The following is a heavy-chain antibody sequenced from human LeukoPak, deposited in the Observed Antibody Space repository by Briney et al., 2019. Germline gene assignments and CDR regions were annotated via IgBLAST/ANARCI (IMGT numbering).Heavy chain of an antibody. CDR2: IWTSSSGI. D-gene: IGHD5-18*01. CDR3: AREDSYGFGIDY. J-gene: IGHJ4*02. V-gene: IGHV3-48*02. Sequence: GGSLRLSCAASGFTFSGYAMNWVRQAPGKGLEWVSHIWTSSSGIDYADSVKGRFTISRDNVKNSLYLRMNSLRDEDTAVYYCAREDSYGFGIDYWGQGTLVTVSS. CDR1: GFTFSGYA.